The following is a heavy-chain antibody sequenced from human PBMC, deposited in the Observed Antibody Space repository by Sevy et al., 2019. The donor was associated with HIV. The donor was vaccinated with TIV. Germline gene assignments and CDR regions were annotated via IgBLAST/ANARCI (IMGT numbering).Heavy chain of an antibody. V-gene: IGHV3-21*01. CDR2: ISSSSSYI. CDR1: GFTFSSYS. D-gene: IGHD5-12*01. J-gene: IGHJ4*02. CDR3: ARGYSGYDLLFDY. Sequence: GGSLRLSCAASGFTFSSYSMNWVRQAPGKGLEWVSSISSSSSYIYYADSVKGRFTISRDNAKNSLYLQMNSLRAEDTAVYYCARGYSGYDLLFDYWGQGTLVTVSS.